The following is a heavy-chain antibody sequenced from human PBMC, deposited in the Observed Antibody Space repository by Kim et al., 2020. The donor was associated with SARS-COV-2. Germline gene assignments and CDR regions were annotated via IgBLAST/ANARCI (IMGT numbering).Heavy chain of an antibody. D-gene: IGHD6-19*01. CDR1: GFTFSSYG. CDR3: ARAKQWLVPSDMDV. V-gene: IGHV3-33*01. CDR2: IWYDGSNK. J-gene: IGHJ6*02. Sequence: GGSLRLSCAASGFTFSSYGMHWVRQAPGKGLEWVAVIWYDGSNKYYADSVKGRFTISRDNSKNTLYLQMNSLRAEDTAVYYCARAKQWLVPSDMDVWGQGTTVTVSS.